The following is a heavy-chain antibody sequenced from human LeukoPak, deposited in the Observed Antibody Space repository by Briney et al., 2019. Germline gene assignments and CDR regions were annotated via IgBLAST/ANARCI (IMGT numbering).Heavy chain of an antibody. V-gene: IGHV3-11*03. CDR2: ISSSSSYT. J-gene: IGHJ4*02. D-gene: IGHD6-19*01. CDR1: GFTFSDYY. Sequence: GGSLRLSCAASGFTFSDYYMSWIRQAPGKGLEWVSYISSSSSYTNYADSVKGRFTISRDNAKNSLYLQMNSLRAEDTAVYYCARLQWLGTGYFDYWGQGTLVTVSS. CDR3: ARLQWLGTGYFDY.